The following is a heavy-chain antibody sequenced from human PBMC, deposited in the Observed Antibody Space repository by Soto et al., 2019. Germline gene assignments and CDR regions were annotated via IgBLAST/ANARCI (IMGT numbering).Heavy chain of an antibody. D-gene: IGHD2-21*01. Sequence: PSETLSLTCTVSGGSISSYYWSWIRQPPGKGLEWIGYIYYSGSTNYNPSLKSRVTISVDTSKNQFSLKLSSVTAADTAVYYCARDLRGCGGDCYFTWFDPWGQGTLVTVSS. CDR1: GGSISSYY. V-gene: IGHV4-59*01. CDR2: IYYSGST. J-gene: IGHJ5*02. CDR3: ARDLRGCGGDCYFTWFDP.